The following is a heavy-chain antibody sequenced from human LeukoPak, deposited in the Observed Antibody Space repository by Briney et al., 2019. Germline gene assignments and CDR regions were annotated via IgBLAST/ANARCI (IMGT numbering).Heavy chain of an antibody. CDR2: FYTSGTT. D-gene: IGHD4-23*01. V-gene: IGHV4-4*07. CDR1: GGSISSYS. J-gene: IGHJ2*01. Sequence: SETLSLTCSVSGGSISSYSWNWIRQPAGKGLEWIGRFYTSGTTNYNPSLKSRVTMSIDTSKNQVSLKLRSVTAADTAVYYCARTVVTLDWYFDLWGRGTLVSVSS. CDR3: ARTVVTLDWYFDL.